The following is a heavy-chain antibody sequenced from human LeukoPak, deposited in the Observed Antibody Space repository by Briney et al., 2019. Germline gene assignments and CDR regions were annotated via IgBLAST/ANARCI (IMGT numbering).Heavy chain of an antibody. J-gene: IGHJ6*02. CDR3: ARGLHSGSYGV. V-gene: IGHV4-59*08. Sequence: PSETLSLTCTVSGGSISSYYWSWIRQPPGKGLEWIGYIYCSGSTNYNPSLKSRVTISVDTSKNQFSLKLSSVTAADTAVYYCARGLHSGSYGVWGQGTTVTVSS. CDR2: IYCSGST. CDR1: GGSISSYY. D-gene: IGHD1-26*01.